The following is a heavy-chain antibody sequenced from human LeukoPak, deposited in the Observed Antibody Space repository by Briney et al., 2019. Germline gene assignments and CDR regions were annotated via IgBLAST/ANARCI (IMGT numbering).Heavy chain of an antibody. Sequence: TPSETLSLTCTVSGGSISSYYWSWVRQAPGKGLEWIGQIKSKTDGGTTDYAAPVKGRFTISRDDSKDTLYLQMNSLKTEDTAVYYCTTLYGSGSDNWGQGTLVSVSS. CDR2: IKSKTDGGTT. J-gene: IGHJ4*02. CDR1: GGSISSYY. CDR3: TTLYGSGSDN. D-gene: IGHD3-10*01. V-gene: IGHV3-15*01.